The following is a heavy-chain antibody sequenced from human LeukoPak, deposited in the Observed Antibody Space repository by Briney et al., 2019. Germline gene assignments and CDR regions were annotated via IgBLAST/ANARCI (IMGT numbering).Heavy chain of an antibody. CDR2: IYYSGRT. D-gene: IGHD6-19*01. V-gene: IGHV4-61*01. CDR1: GCSISSSRDY. Sequence: SETLSLTCTVSGCSISSSRDYWTWIRQPPGKGLEWIANIYYSGRTNYNPSLKSRVTISVDTSKNQFSLKMSSVTAADTAVYYCARYSSLSYYYCYMDVWGKGTTVTVSS. J-gene: IGHJ6*03. CDR3: ARYSSLSYYYCYMDV.